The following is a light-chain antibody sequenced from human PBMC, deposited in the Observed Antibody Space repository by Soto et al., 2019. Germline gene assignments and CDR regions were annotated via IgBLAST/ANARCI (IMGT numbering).Light chain of an antibody. V-gene: IGKV3-15*01. CDR2: GAS. CDR1: QSISSK. Sequence: EIVMTQSPATLSVSPGERATLSCRASQSISSKVGWYQQKPGQAPRLLISGASTRATGIPARFSGSGSGTEFTLTINSLQSEDSAVYYCQQYNTWRQITFGQGTRLEIK. CDR3: QQYNTWRQIT. J-gene: IGKJ5*01.